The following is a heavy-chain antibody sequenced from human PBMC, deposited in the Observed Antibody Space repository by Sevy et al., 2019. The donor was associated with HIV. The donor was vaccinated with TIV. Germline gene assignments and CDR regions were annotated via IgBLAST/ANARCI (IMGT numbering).Heavy chain of an antibody. J-gene: IGHJ4*02. V-gene: IGHV1-2*06. Sequence: ASVKVSCRASGYSFTAYFLHWVRQAPGQGLEWMGRISPNSGGTVYAQNFQGRVTMTRDTSGTTAYMEVTRLKSDDTALYYCARASGPTVGAYFDYWGQGTLVTASS. D-gene: IGHD3-10*01. CDR3: ARASGPTVGAYFDY. CDR2: ISPNSGGT. CDR1: GYSFTAYF.